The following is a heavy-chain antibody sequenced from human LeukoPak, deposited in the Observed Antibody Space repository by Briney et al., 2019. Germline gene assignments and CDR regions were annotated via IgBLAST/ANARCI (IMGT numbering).Heavy chain of an antibody. D-gene: IGHD4-17*01. Sequence: SETLSLTCSVSDDSIRNYYWSWIRQPAGKGLEWSGRIYSSGNTNYNPSLKSRVTMSVDTSKNQFSLKLSSVTAADTAVYYCARVTPHYGDYSYFDYWGQGTLVTVSS. V-gene: IGHV4-4*07. CDR2: IYSSGNT. CDR1: DDSIRNYY. J-gene: IGHJ4*02. CDR3: ARVTPHYGDYSYFDY.